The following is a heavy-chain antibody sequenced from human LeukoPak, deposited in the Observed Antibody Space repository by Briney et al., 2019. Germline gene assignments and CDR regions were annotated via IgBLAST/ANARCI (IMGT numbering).Heavy chain of an antibody. J-gene: IGHJ3*02. CDR2: INYSRNI. CDR3: VRDEPAWTAAFDI. Sequence: PSDTLSLTCVVSGGSISTYYLSWVRQPPGRGLEWMGYINYSRNIVSIPSLKNRVNISVDTSKSQCSLRLTSVTVVDTAVYYCVRDEPAWTAAFDIWGQGTMVSVSS. V-gene: IGHV4-59*12. D-gene: IGHD3/OR15-3a*01. CDR1: GGSISTYY.